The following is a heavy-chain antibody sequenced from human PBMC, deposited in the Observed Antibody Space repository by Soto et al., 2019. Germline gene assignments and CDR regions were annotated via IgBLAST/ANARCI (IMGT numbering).Heavy chain of an antibody. J-gene: IGHJ4*02. CDR3: ARSGFRYGSVESYFDQ. Sequence: GGSLRLSCAASGFTFSDHYMDWVRQAPGEGLEWVGRTRNKVNGYTTEYAASVKGRFTISRDDSKNSVYLQMNSLKTEDTAVYYCARSGFRYGSVESYFDQWGQGTLVTVSS. V-gene: IGHV3-72*01. CDR1: GFTFSDHY. CDR2: TRNKVNGYTT. D-gene: IGHD5-18*01.